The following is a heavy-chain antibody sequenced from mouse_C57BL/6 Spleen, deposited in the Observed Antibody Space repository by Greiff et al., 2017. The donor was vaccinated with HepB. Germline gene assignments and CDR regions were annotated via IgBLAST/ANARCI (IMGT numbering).Heavy chain of an antibody. Sequence: QVHVKQSGAELARPGASVKLSCKASGYTFTSYGISWVKQRTGQGLEWIGEIYPRSGNTYYNEKFKGKATLTADKSSSTAYMELRSLTSEDSAVYFCARGDDYLDYWGQGTTLTVSS. CDR1: GYTFTSYG. V-gene: IGHV1-81*01. CDR2: IYPRSGNT. CDR3: ARGDDYLDY. J-gene: IGHJ2*01.